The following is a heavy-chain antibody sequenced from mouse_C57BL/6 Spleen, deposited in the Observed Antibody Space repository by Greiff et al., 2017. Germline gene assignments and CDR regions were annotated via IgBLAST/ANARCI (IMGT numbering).Heavy chain of an antibody. D-gene: IGHD1-1*01. J-gene: IGHJ3*01. CDR1: GFNIKDDY. CDR3: TTPYGSSYTY. Sequence: EVQLQQSGAELVRPGASVKLSCTASGFNIKDDYMHWVKQRPEQGLEWIGWIDPENGDTEYASKFQGKATITADTSSNTAYLQLSSLTSEDTAVYYCTTPYGSSYTYWGQGTLVTVSA. V-gene: IGHV14-4*01. CDR2: IDPENGDT.